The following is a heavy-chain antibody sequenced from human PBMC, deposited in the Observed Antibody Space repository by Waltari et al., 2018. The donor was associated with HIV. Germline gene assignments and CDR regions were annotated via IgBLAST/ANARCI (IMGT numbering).Heavy chain of an antibody. CDR3: AAGLQLERRDYYGMDV. V-gene: IGHV1-69*02. Sequence: QVQLVQSRAEVKKPGSSGQVSCKASGGTFRSYTITWVRQAPGQGLEWMGRIIPILGIANYAQKFQGRVTITADKSTSTAYMELSSLRSEDTAVYYCAAGLQLERRDYYGMDVWGQGTTVTVSS. D-gene: IGHD1-1*01. J-gene: IGHJ6*02. CDR2: IIPILGIA. CDR1: GGTFRSYT.